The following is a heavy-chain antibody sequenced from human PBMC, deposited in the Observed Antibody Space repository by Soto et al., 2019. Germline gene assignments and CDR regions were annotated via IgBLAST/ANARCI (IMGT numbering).Heavy chain of an antibody. Sequence: GGSLRLSCVDSAFSFTNAWMSWVRQAPGKGLEWVGRIKSITDGGTTDYAAPVKGRFTISRDDSNNTLYLQMNSLKTEDTAVYYCSTGRSTYGLDSWGQ. D-gene: IGHD5-18*01. V-gene: IGHV3-15*01. CDR3: STGRSTYGLDS. CDR2: IKSITDGGTT. CDR1: AFSFTNAW. J-gene: IGHJ4*02.